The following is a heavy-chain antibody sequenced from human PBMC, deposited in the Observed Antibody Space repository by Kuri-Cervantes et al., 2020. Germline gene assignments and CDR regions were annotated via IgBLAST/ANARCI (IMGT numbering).Heavy chain of an antibody. D-gene: IGHD2/OR15-2a*01. J-gene: IGHJ4*02. CDR3: AKRVFPNNYFDY. Sequence: ASVKVSCKASGYTFTGYYMHWVRQAPGQGLEWMGWINPNSGGTNYAQKFQGRVTMTRDTSISTAYMELNSLRAEDTAVYYCAKRVFPNNYFDYWGQGTLVTVSS. CDR2: INPNSGGT. CDR1: GYTFTGYY. V-gene: IGHV1-2*02.